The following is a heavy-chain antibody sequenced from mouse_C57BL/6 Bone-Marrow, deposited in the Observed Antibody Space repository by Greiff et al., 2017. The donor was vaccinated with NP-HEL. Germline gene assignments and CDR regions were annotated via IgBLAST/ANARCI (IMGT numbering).Heavy chain of an antibody. J-gene: IGHJ2*01. D-gene: IGHD1-1*01. Sequence: VQLQQPGAELVKPGASVKLSCKASGYTFTSYWMHWVKQRPGQGLEWIGMIHPNSGSTNYNEKFKSKATLTVDISSSTAYMQLSSLTSEDSAVYYCARRKLLRYFDYWGQGTTLTVSS. CDR2: IHPNSGST. CDR3: ARRKLLRYFDY. V-gene: IGHV1-64*01. CDR1: GYTFTSYW.